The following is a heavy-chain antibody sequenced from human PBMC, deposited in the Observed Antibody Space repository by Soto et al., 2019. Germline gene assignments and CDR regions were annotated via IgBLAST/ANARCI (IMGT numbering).Heavy chain of an antibody. D-gene: IGHD6-13*01. CDR3: AGAPNLSSWPYCFDF. Sequence: QVQLMASGGGVVQPGGSLSLSCAVSGFTFNDHGFHWVRQAPDKGLEWVAVVLYSGYSNYYADSVEGRITISADNIRNMIHWQMDSPKCEDMAVYYGAGAPNLSSWPYCFDFWGLGTLVTVSS. V-gene: IGHV3-30*04. CDR1: GFTFNDHG. J-gene: IGHJ4*02. CDR2: VLYSGYSN.